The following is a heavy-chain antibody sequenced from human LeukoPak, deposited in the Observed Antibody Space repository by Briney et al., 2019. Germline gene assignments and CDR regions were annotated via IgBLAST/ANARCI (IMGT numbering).Heavy chain of an antibody. CDR3: ARGMGGQPYTYYFDY. D-gene: IGHD3-16*01. Sequence: SVKVSCKASGGTFSNYAISWVRQAPGQGLEWMGGIIPIFGTANYAQKFQGRVTIITDESTSTAYMELSSLRSEDTAVYYCARGMGGQPYTYYFDYWGQGTLVTVSS. V-gene: IGHV1-69*05. CDR1: GGTFSNYA. J-gene: IGHJ4*02. CDR2: IIPIFGTA.